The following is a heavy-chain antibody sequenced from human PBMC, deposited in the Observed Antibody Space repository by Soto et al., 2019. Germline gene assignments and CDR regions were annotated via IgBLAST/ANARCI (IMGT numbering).Heavy chain of an antibody. D-gene: IGHD3-3*01. J-gene: IGHJ6*02. CDR2: ISYDGSNK. CDR1: GFTFSSYA. Sequence: GGSLRLSCAASGFTFSSYAMHWVRQAPGKGLEWVAVISYDGSNKYYADSVKGRFTISRDNSKNTLYLQMNSLRAEDTAVYYCARAQFLEWLAPVISYYYYGMDVWGQGTTVTVSS. V-gene: IGHV3-30-3*01. CDR3: ARAQFLEWLAPVISYYYYGMDV.